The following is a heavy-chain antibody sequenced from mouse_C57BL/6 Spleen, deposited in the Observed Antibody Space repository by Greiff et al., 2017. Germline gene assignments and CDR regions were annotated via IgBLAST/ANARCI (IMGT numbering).Heavy chain of an antibody. CDR1: GFTFSSYA. Sequence: EVMLVESGGGLVKPGGSLKLSCAASGFTFSSYAMSWVRQTPEKRLEWVATISDGGSYTYYPDNVKGRFTLSRDNAKNNLYLQMSHLKSEDTAMYYCARDEDYYGSSAWFADWGQGTLVTVSA. J-gene: IGHJ3*01. CDR2: ISDGGSYT. D-gene: IGHD1-1*01. V-gene: IGHV5-4*01. CDR3: ARDEDYYGSSAWFAD.